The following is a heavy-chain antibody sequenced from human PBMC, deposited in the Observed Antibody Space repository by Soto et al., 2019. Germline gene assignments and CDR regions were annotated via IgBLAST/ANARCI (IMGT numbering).Heavy chain of an antibody. V-gene: IGHV3-11*01. J-gene: IGHJ4*02. Sequence: GGSLRLSCEVSGFTFSDYYMTWIRQAPGKGLEWVAYINTLSTAIYYADSVKGRFTISRDNAKNSLYLQMNGLRAEDTATYYCARRLQWQLRPLDSWGRGTLVTVSS. CDR1: GFTFSDYY. D-gene: IGHD6-19*01. CDR2: INTLSTAI. CDR3: ARRLQWQLRPLDS.